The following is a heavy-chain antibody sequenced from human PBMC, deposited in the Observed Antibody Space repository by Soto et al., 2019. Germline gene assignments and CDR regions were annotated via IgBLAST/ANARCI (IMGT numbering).Heavy chain of an antibody. J-gene: IGHJ4*02. CDR3: AKARHTRVYFDY. D-gene: IGHD3-16*02. Sequence: EVQLLESGGGLVQPGGSLRLSCAASGFTFSSYAMSWVRQAPGKGLEWVSAISGSGGSTYYADSVKGRFTICRDNSKNTLYLQMSSLRAEDTAVYYCAKARHTRVYFDYWGQGTLVTVSS. CDR2: ISGSGGST. V-gene: IGHV3-23*01. CDR1: GFTFSSYA.